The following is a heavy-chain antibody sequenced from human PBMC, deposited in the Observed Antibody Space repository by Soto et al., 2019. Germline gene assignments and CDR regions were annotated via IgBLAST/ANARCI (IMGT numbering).Heavy chain of an antibody. CDR2: ISYGGTT. J-gene: IGHJ4*02. Sequence: QVQLQESGPGLVKPSQTLSLTCTVSGGSMNSGGYCWSWIRQHPGEGLEWIGCISYGGTTSYNPSLXSXXIISVDTSKNQFSLKLTSVTAAYTAVYYCSRGILVWGQGTLITVSS. V-gene: IGHV4-31*03. CDR3: SRGILV. D-gene: IGHD2-15*01. CDR1: GGSMNSGGYC.